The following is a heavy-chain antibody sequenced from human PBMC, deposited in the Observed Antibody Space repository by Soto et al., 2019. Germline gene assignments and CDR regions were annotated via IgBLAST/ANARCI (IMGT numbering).Heavy chain of an antibody. CDR2: IGGLTSYI. CDR3: AKDRNSRTRLTMVREVITGIDY. Sequence: LRLSCAASGFTFITYDMNWVRQAPGKGLEWVSTIGGLTSYIYYADSLKGRFTISRGNSKDTLYLQMNSLRAEDTAVYYCAKDRNSRTRLTMVREVITGIDYWGQGTLVTVSS. J-gene: IGHJ4*02. V-gene: IGHV3-21*04. D-gene: IGHD3-10*01. CDR1: GFTFITYD.